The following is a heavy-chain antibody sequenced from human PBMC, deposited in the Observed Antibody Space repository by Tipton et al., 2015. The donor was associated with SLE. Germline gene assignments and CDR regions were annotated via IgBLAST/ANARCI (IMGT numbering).Heavy chain of an antibody. V-gene: IGHV1-46*01. CDR1: GYTFTSCY. J-gene: IGHJ4*02. CDR2: INPSSGST. D-gene: IGHD3-3*01. Sequence: QVQLVQSGAEVKKPGASVKVSCKASGYTFTSCYMHWVRQAPGQGLEWMGIINPSSGSTSYAQKFQGRVTMNRDTSTSTVYMELSSLRSEDTAVYYCARGAHYDFWSGYYFDYWGQGTLVTVSS. CDR3: ARGAHYDFWSGYYFDY.